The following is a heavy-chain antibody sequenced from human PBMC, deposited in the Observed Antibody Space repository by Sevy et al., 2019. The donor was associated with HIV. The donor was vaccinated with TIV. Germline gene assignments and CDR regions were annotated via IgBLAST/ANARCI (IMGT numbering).Heavy chain of an antibody. Sequence: GGSLRLSCAASGFIFNTYAMHWARQAPGKGLEWVAVISYDGINKYYADSVKGRFTISRDNSRNTLDLQMNSLRSEDTALYYCASTGYCTGGSCYSPFGYWGQGTLVTVSS. J-gene: IGHJ4*02. D-gene: IGHD2-15*01. CDR2: ISYDGINK. CDR1: GFIFNTYA. V-gene: IGHV3-30-3*01. CDR3: ASTGYCTGGSCYSPFGY.